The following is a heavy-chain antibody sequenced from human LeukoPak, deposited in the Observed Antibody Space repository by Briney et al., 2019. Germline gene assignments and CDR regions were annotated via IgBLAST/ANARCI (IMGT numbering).Heavy chain of an antibody. CDR3: ARELWFANAPGSWLDP. V-gene: IGHV4-30-4*01. CDR1: GGSISSGDYY. D-gene: IGHD3-10*01. CDR2: IFHTGST. Sequence: SQTLSLTCTVSGGSISSGDYYWSWIRQPPGKGLEWIGYIFHTGSTFYNPSLKSRLTISVDNSKNQFSLRLSSVTAADTAVYYCARELWFANAPGSWLDPWGQGTLVTVSS. J-gene: IGHJ5*02.